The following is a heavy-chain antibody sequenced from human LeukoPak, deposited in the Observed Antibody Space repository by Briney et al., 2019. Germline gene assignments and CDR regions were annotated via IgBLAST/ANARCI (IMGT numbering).Heavy chain of an antibody. V-gene: IGHV1-69*06. Sequence: SVKVSCKASGGTFSSYTISRVRQAPGQGLEWMGGIIPIFGTANYAQKFQGRVTITADKSTSTAYMELSSLRSEDTAVYYCARVPLSRLPRFDPWGQGTLVTVSS. D-gene: IGHD2-15*01. CDR3: ARVPLSRLPRFDP. CDR1: GGTFSSYT. CDR2: IIPIFGTA. J-gene: IGHJ5*02.